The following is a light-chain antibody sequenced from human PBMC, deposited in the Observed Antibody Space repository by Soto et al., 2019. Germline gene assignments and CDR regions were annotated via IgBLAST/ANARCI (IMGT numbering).Light chain of an antibody. CDR1: SSDVGSYNL. V-gene: IGLV2-23*02. CDR3: CLYAGSSTVV. Sequence: QSALTQPASVSGSPGQSISISCTGTSSDVGSYNLVSWYQQHPGKAPKLMIYEVSKRPSGVSNRFSGSKSGNTASLTISGLQAEDEADYYCCLYAGSSTVVFGGGTKVTAL. J-gene: IGLJ2*01. CDR2: EVS.